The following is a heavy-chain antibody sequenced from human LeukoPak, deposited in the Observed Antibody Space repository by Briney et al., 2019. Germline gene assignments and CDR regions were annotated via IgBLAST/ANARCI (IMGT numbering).Heavy chain of an antibody. D-gene: IGHD3-22*01. CDR3: ARMYYYASSGYPTVYYMDV. J-gene: IGHJ6*03. CDR1: GYTFTNYY. Sequence: GASEKVSCKASGYTFTNYYMHWVRQPPGQGLEWMGWINPNSGGTNYAQKFQGRVTMTRDTSISTAYMELSRLRSDDTAVYYCARMYYYASSGYPTVYYMDVWGKGTTVTVSS. V-gene: IGHV1-2*02. CDR2: INPNSGGT.